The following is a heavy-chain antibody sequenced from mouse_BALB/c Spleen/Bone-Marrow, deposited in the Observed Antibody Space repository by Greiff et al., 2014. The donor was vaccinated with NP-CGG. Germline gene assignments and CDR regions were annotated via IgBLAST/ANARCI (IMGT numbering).Heavy chain of an antibody. CDR3: TRDPYYYGSSYAMDY. V-gene: IGHV5-6-4*01. D-gene: IGHD1-1*01. CDR2: ISSGGSYT. J-gene: IGHJ4*01. CDR1: GFTFSSYT. Sequence: EVQRVESGGGLVKPGGSLKLSCAASGFTFSSYTMSWVRQTPEKRLEWVVTISSGGSYTYYPDSVKGRFTISRDNAKNTLYLQMSSLKSEDTAMYYCTRDPYYYGSSYAMDYWGQGTSVTVSS.